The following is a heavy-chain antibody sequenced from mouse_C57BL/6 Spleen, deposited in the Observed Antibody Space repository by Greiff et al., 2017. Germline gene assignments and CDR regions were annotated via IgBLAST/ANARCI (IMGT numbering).Heavy chain of an antibody. V-gene: IGHV1-69*01. CDR1: GYTFTSYW. Sequence: QVQLQQPGAELVMPGASVKLSCKASGYTFTSYWMHWVKQRPGQGLEWIGEIDPSDSYTNYNQQFKGKSTLTVDKSSSTAYMQLSSLTSEDSAVYYCAREGDVRFAYWGQGTLVTVSA. D-gene: IGHD3-3*01. CDR2: IDPSDSYT. J-gene: IGHJ3*01. CDR3: AREGDVRFAY.